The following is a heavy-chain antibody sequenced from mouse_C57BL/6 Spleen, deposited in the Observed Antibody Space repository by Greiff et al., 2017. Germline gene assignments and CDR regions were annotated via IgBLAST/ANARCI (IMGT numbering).Heavy chain of an antibody. CDR1: GYTFTSSC. V-gene: IGHV1-64*01. Sequence: QVQLQQPGAELVKPGASVKLSCKASGYTFTSSCMHWVKQRPGQGLEWIGMIHPNSGSTNSNEKFQSKATLPVDKSSSTAYMQLSSLTSDDSAVYYCTTVGAMDYWGQGTSVTVSA. J-gene: IGHJ4*01. CDR2: IHPNSGST. CDR3: TTVGAMDY. D-gene: IGHD1-1*01.